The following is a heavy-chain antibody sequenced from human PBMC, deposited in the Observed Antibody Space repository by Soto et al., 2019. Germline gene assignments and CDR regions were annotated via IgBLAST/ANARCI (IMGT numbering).Heavy chain of an antibody. CDR1: GFTFSNAW. Sequence: VGSLRLSCAASGFTFSNAWMSWVRQAPGKGLEWVGRIKSKIDGGTTDYAAPVKGRFTISRDDSKNTLPLQMNSLKTEDTAVYYCTTDSAGPFDYWGQGTLVTVSS. CDR3: TTDSAGPFDY. CDR2: IKSKIDGGTT. V-gene: IGHV3-15*01. J-gene: IGHJ4*02.